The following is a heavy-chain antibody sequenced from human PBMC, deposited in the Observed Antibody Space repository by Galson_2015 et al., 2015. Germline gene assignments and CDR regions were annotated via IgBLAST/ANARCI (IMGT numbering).Heavy chain of an antibody. J-gene: IGHJ2*01. CDR3: SRDRMPGWYFEL. CDR1: GYTFPSSG. Sequence: SVKVSCKASGYTFPSSGISWVRQAPGQGLEWMGWISAYNGNTNYAQKLQGRVTMTTDTSTSTAYMELRSLRSDDTAVYYCSRDRMPGWYFELWGRGTLVTVSS. D-gene: IGHD2-2*01. V-gene: IGHV1-18*01. CDR2: ISAYNGNT.